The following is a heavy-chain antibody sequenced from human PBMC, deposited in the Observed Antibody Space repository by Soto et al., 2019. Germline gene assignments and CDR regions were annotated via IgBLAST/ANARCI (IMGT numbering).Heavy chain of an antibody. Sequence: QVHLVQSGAEVKKPGASVKVSCKGSGYAFTTYGITWVRQAPGQGLEWMGWISAHNGNTNYAQKPQVRVTVTRDTSTSTAYMELRSLRSDDTAVYYCARGRDGDYWGQGALVTVSS. D-gene: IGHD6-6*01. CDR2: ISAHNGNT. J-gene: IGHJ4*02. CDR1: GYAFTTYG. V-gene: IGHV1-18*01. CDR3: ARGRDGDY.